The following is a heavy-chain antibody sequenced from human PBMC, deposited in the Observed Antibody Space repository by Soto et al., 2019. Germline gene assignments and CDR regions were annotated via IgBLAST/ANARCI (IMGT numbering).Heavy chain of an antibody. J-gene: IGHJ5*02. CDR1: GGSISSYY. Sequence: PSETLSLSCTVSGGSISSYYCSWIRQPPGKGLEWIGYIYYSGSTNYNPSLKSRVTISVDTSKNQFSLKLSSVTAADTAVYYCARGKYDFWSGNNWFDPWGQGTLV. CDR3: ARGKYDFWSGNNWFDP. V-gene: IGHV4-59*01. D-gene: IGHD3-3*01. CDR2: IYYSGST.